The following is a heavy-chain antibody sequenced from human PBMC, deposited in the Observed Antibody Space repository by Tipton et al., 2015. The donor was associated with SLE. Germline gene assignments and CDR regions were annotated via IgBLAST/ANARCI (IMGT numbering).Heavy chain of an antibody. Sequence: TLSLTCTVSGGSISSGGYYWSWIRQYPEKGLEWIGYIYYTGSTNYNPSLKNRVTTSVDTSKNQFSLKLSSVSAADTAVYYCARDIPGGTSDFDYWGQGTLVIVSS. CDR2: IYYTGST. J-gene: IGHJ4*02. CDR1: GGSISSGGYY. CDR3: ARDIPGGTSDFDY. D-gene: IGHD3-16*01. V-gene: IGHV4-31*03.